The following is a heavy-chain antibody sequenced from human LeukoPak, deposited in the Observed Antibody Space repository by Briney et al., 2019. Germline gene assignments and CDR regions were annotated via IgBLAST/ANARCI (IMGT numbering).Heavy chain of an antibody. Sequence: ASVKVSCKASGYTFTGDYMHWVRQAPGQGLEWMGWINPNSGGTNYAQKFQGRVTMTRDTSISTAYMELSRLRSDDTAVYYCARDGVNVVVPAAMTGVMDYWGQGTLVTVSS. J-gene: IGHJ4*02. CDR1: GYTFTGDY. D-gene: IGHD2-2*01. CDR3: ARDGVNVVVPAAMTGVMDY. CDR2: INPNSGGT. V-gene: IGHV1-2*02.